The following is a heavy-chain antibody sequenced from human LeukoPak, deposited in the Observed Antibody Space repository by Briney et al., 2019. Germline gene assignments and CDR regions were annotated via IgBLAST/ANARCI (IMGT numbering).Heavy chain of an antibody. V-gene: IGHV4-31*03. CDR2: IYYSGST. D-gene: IGHD3-9*01. CDR3: ASSDILTGYYVPPFDY. Sequence: PSQTLSLTCTVSGGSISSGGYYWSWIRQHPGKGLEWIGYIYYSGSTYYNPSLESRVTISVDTSKNQFSLKLSSVTAADTAVYYCASSDILTGYYVPPFDYWGQGTLVTVSS. CDR1: GGSISSGGYY. J-gene: IGHJ4*02.